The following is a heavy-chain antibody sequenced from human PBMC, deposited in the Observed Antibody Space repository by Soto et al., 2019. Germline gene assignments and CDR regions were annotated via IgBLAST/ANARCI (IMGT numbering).Heavy chain of an antibody. CDR2: IYYSGST. CDR1: GGSISSYY. CDR3: ARGPQEYCSGGSCYYYYYYMDV. D-gene: IGHD2-15*01. Sequence: QVQLQESGPGLVKPSETLSLTCTVSGGSISSYYWSWIRQPPGKGLEWIGYIYYSGSTNYNPSLKSRVTISVDTSKNQYSLKLSSVTAADTAVYYCARGPQEYCSGGSCYYYYYYMDVWGKGTTVTVSS. J-gene: IGHJ6*03. V-gene: IGHV4-59*08.